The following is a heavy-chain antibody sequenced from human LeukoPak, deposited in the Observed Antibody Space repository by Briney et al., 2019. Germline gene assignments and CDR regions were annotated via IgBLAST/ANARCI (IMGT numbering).Heavy chain of an antibody. CDR2: IGGSGSTT. V-gene: IGHV3-23*01. CDR1: GFTFSSYA. CDR3: AELGITMIGGV. Sequence: YPGGSLRLSCAASGFTFSSYAMSWVRQAPGKGLEWVSAIGGSGSTTYYADSVKGQFTISRDNSKNTLYLQMNSLRAEDTAVYYCAELGITMIGGVWGKGTTVTISS. J-gene: IGHJ6*04. D-gene: IGHD3-10*02.